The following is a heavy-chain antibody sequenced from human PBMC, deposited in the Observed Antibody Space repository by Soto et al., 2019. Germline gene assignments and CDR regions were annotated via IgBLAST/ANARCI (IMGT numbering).Heavy chain of an antibody. Sequence: QVQLVQSGAEVKKPGASVKVSCKASGYTFTSYYMHWVRQAPGQGLEWMGIINPSGGSTSYAQKFQGRVTMTRDTSTSTVYMELSSLRSEDTAVYYCARSFDCSGGSCSTANYYYYYYVDVWGKGTTVTVSS. D-gene: IGHD2-15*01. CDR3: ARSFDCSGGSCSTANYYYYYYVDV. V-gene: IGHV1-46*03. CDR1: GYTFTSYY. CDR2: INPSGGST. J-gene: IGHJ6*03.